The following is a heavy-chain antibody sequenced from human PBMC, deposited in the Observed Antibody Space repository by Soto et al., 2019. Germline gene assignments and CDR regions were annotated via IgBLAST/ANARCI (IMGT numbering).Heavy chain of an antibody. V-gene: IGHV4-31*03. Sequence: ALSLTCTVSGGSVNSGGYHWSWIRQHPGKGLEWIGDIYYSGSTYYNPSLKSRVTISIDTSTNHFSLHLSALTAADTAVYYCARAPIPNWNYYGMDVWGQGTTVTVSS. D-gene: IGHD1-1*01. CDR1: GGSVNSGGYH. CDR3: ARAPIPNWNYYGMDV. J-gene: IGHJ6*02. CDR2: IYYSGST.